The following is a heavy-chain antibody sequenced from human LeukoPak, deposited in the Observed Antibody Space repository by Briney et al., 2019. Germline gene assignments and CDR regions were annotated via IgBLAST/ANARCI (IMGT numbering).Heavy chain of an antibody. J-gene: IGHJ4*02. Sequence: GGSLRLSRVASGFIFSSYAMSWVRQSPGNGLEWVSSISASGDRTYYPDSVKGRFTISRDNSKNTLYLEMDSLRDEDTAVYYCTKRGRDWGPFDYWGQGTLVTVSS. CDR1: GFIFSSYA. CDR3: TKRGRDWGPFDY. D-gene: IGHD7-27*01. V-gene: IGHV3-23*01. CDR2: ISASGDRT.